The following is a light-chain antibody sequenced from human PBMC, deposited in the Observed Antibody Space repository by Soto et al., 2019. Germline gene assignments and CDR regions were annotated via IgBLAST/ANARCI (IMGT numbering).Light chain of an antibody. CDR2: DVS. J-gene: IGLJ1*01. CDR1: SSDIGGYNY. Sequence: QSVRTQPASGSGAPGQAITISCTGTSSDIGGYNYVSWYQQHPGKAPKVMIYDVSDRPSGVSYRFSGSKSGITASLTISGLQAEDEADYYCCSYTSSSTYVFGTGTKVTVL. V-gene: IGLV2-14*01. CDR3: CSYTSSSTYV.